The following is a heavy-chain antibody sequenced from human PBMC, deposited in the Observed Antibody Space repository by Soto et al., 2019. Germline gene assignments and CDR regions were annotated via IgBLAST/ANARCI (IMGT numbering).Heavy chain of an antibody. D-gene: IGHD2-21*02. CDR2: VNPSGGHT. V-gene: IGHV1-46*01. J-gene: IGHJ4*02. Sequence: QVQLMQSGAEVKKPGASVKVSCKASGDTFTDYYIHWVRQAPGQGLEWMGTVNPSGGHTTYAQYFLGRVTMTRDTSTSTPYMERTSLTSHATAIYYCARGEHVVGGTAALDSWGQGTLVTVSS. CDR3: ARGEHVVGGTAALDS. CDR1: GDTFTDYY.